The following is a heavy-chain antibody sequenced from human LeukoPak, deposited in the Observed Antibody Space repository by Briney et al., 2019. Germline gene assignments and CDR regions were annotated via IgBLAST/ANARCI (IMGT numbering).Heavy chain of an antibody. CDR3: AKDGDDSIDY. CDR2: IRYDGSTK. V-gene: IGHV3-30*02. Sequence: PGGSLRLSCAASGFTLICCGMHWVRQAPGKGLEWVAFIRYDGSTKYYTDSVKGRFTISRDNSRDTLYLQMNSLRAEDTAVYYCAKDGDDSIDYWAQGTLVTVSS. J-gene: IGHJ4*02. D-gene: IGHD3-22*01. CDR1: GFTLICCG.